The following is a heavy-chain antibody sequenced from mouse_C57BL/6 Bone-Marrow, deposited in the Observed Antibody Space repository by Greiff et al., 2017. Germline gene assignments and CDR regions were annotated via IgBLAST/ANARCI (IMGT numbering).Heavy chain of an antibody. D-gene: IGHD1-1*01. Sequence: QVHVKQSGAELVMPGASVKLSCKASGFTFTSYWMHWVKQRPGQGLEWIGEIDPSDSYTNYHQKFKGKSTLTVDKTSSTAYMQLSSLTSADSAVYYCARDSYYDGSRPDYWGQGTTLTVSS. CDR3: ARDSYYDGSRPDY. CDR2: IDPSDSYT. V-gene: IGHV1-69*01. J-gene: IGHJ2*01. CDR1: GFTFTSYW.